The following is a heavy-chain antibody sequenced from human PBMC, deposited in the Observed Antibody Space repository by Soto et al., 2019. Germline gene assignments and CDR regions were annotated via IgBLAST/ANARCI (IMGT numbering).Heavy chain of an antibody. D-gene: IGHD6-19*01. V-gene: IGHV3-9*01. CDR1: GFTFDDYA. CDR2: ISWNSGSI. CDR3: AKDMRSGIAVAGTYYYYYMDV. J-gene: IGHJ6*03. Sequence: GGSLRLSCAASGFTFDDYAMHWVRQAPGKGLEWVSGISWNSGSIGYADSVKGRFTISRDNAKNSLYLQMNSLRAEDTALYYCAKDMRSGIAVAGTYYYYYMDVWGKGTTVTVSS.